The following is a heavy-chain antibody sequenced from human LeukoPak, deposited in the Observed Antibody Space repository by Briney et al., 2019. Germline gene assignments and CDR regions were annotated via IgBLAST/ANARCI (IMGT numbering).Heavy chain of an antibody. CDR3: ARQLGYCTSTSCFGRSGTFDI. Sequence: PGGSLRLSCAVSGFTVSSNYMSWVRQAPGKGLEWVSLIYTGGNTYYADSVEGRFTISRDNSRNTLYLQMNSLRPEDTAVYYCARQLGYCTSTSCFGRSGTFDIWGQGTMVTVSS. CDR1: GFTVSSNY. CDR2: IYTGGNT. J-gene: IGHJ3*02. D-gene: IGHD2-2*01. V-gene: IGHV3-66*02.